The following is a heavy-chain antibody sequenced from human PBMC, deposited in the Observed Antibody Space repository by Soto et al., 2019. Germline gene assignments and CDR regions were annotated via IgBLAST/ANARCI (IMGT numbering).Heavy chain of an antibody. CDR1: GYTFTDYY. D-gene: IGHD6-19*01. CDR3: ARDQTPSSGWPGMDV. CDR2: INPNSGGT. Sequence: QVQLVQSGAEVKKPGASVKVSCKASGYTFTDYYMHWVRQAPGQGLERMGWINPNSGGTNYAQKLQGRVTMTRDTSISTAYMELTRLRSDDTAVYYCARDQTPSSGWPGMDVWGQGTTVTVSS. J-gene: IGHJ6*02. V-gene: IGHV1-2*02.